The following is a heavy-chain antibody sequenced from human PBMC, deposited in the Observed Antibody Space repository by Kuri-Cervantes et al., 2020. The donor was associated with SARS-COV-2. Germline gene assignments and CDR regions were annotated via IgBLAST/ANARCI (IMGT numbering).Heavy chain of an antibody. CDR2: INHSGST. J-gene: IGHJ6*02. Sequence: SETLSLTCAVYGGSFSGYYWSWIRQPPGKGLEWIGEINHSGSTNYNPSLKSRVTISVDTSKNQFSLKLSSVTAADTAVYYCARSSGSYLYYGMDVWGQGTTVTVSS. D-gene: IGHD1-26*01. V-gene: IGHV4-34*01. CDR1: GGSFSGYY. CDR3: ARSSGSYLYYGMDV.